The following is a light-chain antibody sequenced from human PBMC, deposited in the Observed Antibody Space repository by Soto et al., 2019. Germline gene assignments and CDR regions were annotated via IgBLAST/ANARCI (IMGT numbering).Light chain of an antibody. Sequence: EIVLTQSPATLSVSPGERATLSCRASQSVSSNLAWYQQKPGQAPRLLIYGASTRATGIPARFSGSGSGTEFTLTISSLQSEDFAVYYCQQYNNWPPVTFGQGTKVDIK. J-gene: IGKJ1*01. CDR2: GAS. CDR1: QSVSSN. CDR3: QQYNNWPPVT. V-gene: IGKV3-15*01.